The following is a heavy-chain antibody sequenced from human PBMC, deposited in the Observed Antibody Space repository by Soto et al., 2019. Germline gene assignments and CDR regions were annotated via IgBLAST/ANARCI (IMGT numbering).Heavy chain of an antibody. CDR3: AKDQIYSYGPNWFEP. D-gene: IGHD5-18*01. CDR1: VFTFSSYS. J-gene: IGHJ5*02. CDR2: ISGSGGST. V-gene: IGHV3-23*01. Sequence: GGSLRFSCAASVFTFSSYSMSLVRQAPGKGLECVSAISGSGGSTYYADSVKGRFTISRDNSKNTLYLQMNSLRAEDTAVYYCAKDQIYSYGPNWFEPWGQGTMVTVSS.